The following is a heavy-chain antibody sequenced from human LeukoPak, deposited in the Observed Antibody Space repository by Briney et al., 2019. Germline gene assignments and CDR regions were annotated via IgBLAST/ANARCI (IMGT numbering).Heavy chain of an antibody. Sequence: SETLSLTCTVSGGSISSGGYFWSWIRQPVGKGLEWIGRIYNAGSTNYNPSLKSRVTISVDTSKNQFSLKLSSVTAADTAVYYCARGNYGAPPDAFDIWGQGTMVTVSS. D-gene: IGHD4-17*01. J-gene: IGHJ3*02. V-gene: IGHV4-61*10. CDR1: GGSISSGGYF. CDR2: IYNAGST. CDR3: ARGNYGAPPDAFDI.